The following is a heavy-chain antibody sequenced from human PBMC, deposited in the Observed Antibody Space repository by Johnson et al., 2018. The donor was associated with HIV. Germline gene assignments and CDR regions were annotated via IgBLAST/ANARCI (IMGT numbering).Heavy chain of an antibody. J-gene: IGHJ3*02. CDR2: INWNGDST. D-gene: IGHD6-6*01. Sequence: VQLVESGGGLVQPGRSLRLSCTASGFTFGDYAMSWVRQVPGKGLEWVSGINWNGDSTGYADSVKGRVTISRDNAKNSLYLQMNSLRAEDTAVYYCARDYSSSGAFDIWGQGTMVTVSS. CDR3: ARDYSSSGAFDI. CDR1: GFTFGDYA. V-gene: IGHV3-20*04.